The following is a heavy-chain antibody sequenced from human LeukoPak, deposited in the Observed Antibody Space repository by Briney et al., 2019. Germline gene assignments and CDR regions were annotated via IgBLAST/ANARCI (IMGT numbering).Heavy chain of an antibody. V-gene: IGHV3-7*01. D-gene: IGHD2-2*01. J-gene: IGHJ6*02. Sequence: PGGSRRLSCAASGFTFSGYWVTWVRQAPGKGLEWVANINQDGSEKYYVDSVKGRFTISRDNAKSSLFLQMNSLRAEDTAVYYCARDDYQLGSYYYGMDVWGQGTTVTVS. CDR1: GFTFSGYW. CDR2: INQDGSEK. CDR3: ARDDYQLGSYYYGMDV.